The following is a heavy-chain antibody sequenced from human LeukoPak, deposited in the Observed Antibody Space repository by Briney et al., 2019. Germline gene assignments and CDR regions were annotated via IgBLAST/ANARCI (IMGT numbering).Heavy chain of an antibody. CDR2: ISSSSSYI. V-gene: IGHV3-21*01. D-gene: IGHD5-12*01. Sequence: GGSLRLSCAASGFTFSSYSMNWVRQAPGKGLEWVSSISSSSSYIYYADSVKGRFTISRDNAKNSLYLQMDSLRAEDTAVYYCAREVDIVDYYFDYWGQGTLVTVSS. CDR3: AREVDIVDYYFDY. CDR1: GFTFSSYS. J-gene: IGHJ4*02.